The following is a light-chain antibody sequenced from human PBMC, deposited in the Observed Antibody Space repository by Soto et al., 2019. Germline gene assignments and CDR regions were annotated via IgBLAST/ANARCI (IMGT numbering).Light chain of an antibody. Sequence: QPVLTQSSSASASLGSSVKLTCTLSSGHSSYIIAWHQQQPGKAPRYLMKLEGSGSYNKGSGLPDRFSGSSSGADRYLTISTLQFEDEAGYYCETWDTNTWVFGGGTKLTVL. CDR2: LEGSGSY. CDR3: ETWDTNTWV. CDR1: SGHSSYI. J-gene: IGLJ3*02. V-gene: IGLV4-60*02.